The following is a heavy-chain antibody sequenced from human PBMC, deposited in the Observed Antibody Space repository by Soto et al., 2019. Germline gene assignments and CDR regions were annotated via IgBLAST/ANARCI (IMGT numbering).Heavy chain of an antibody. D-gene: IGHD5-18*01. CDR3: ASVGYSYGHFDY. CDR1: GGSISSYY. CDR2: IYYSGST. V-gene: IGHV4-59*01. Sequence: KTSETLSLTCTVSGGSISSYYWSWIRQPPGKGLEWIGYIYYSGSTNYNPSLKSRVTISVDTSKNQFSLKLSSVTAADTAVYYCASVGYSYGHFDYWGQGTLVTVSS. J-gene: IGHJ4*02.